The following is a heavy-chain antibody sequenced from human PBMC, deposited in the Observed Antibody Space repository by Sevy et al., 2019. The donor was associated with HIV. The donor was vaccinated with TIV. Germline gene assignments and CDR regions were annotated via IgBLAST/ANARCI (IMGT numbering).Heavy chain of an antibody. CDR3: AKDKGYCTNGVCYTSYYYYGMDV. Sequence: GGSLRLSCAASGSTFDDYAMHWVRQAPGKGLEWVSGISWNSGSIGYADSVKGRFTISRDNAKNSLYLQMNSLRAEDTALYYCAKDKGYCTNGVCYTSYYYYGMDVWGQGTTVTVSS. V-gene: IGHV3-9*01. CDR1: GSTFDDYA. J-gene: IGHJ6*02. D-gene: IGHD2-8*01. CDR2: ISWNSGSI.